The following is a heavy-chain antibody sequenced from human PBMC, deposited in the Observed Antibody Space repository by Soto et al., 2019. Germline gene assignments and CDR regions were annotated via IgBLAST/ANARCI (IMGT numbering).Heavy chain of an antibody. D-gene: IGHD2-21*02. J-gene: IGHJ5*02. CDR2: VYHTGGT. Sequence: SETLSLTCGVSGGTVASSHWWSWVRQSPGRGLEWIGNVYHTGGTNFNPSLQSRVTFSVDKSNNQFSLRLTSVTAADTAVDFCAREIVTAGGNNYFDPWGPGTLVTVSS. CDR3: AREIVTAGGNNYFDP. CDR1: GGTVASSHW. V-gene: IGHV4-4*02.